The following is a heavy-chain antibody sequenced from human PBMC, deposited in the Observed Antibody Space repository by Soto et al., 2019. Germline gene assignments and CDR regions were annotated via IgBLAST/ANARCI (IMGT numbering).Heavy chain of an antibody. CDR3: VKDFHYDTSGYYRGDSDFDY. CDR1: GFTFSSYG. V-gene: IGHV3-30*18. Sequence: GGSLRLSCAVSGFTFSSYGMHWVRQAPGKGLEWVGLISYDGSTKNYADSVKGRFTISRDNSKNTLFLQMNSLRAEDTAVYYCVKDFHYDTSGYYRGDSDFDYWGQGTLVTVSS. CDR2: ISYDGSTK. J-gene: IGHJ4*02. D-gene: IGHD3-22*01.